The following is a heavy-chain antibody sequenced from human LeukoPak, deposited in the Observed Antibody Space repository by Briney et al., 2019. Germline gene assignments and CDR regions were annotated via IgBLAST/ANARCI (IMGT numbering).Heavy chain of an antibody. Sequence: GASVKVSCKASGGTFSSYAISWVRQAPGQGLEWMGGIIPIFGTANYAQKFQGRVTITADKSTSTAYMELSSLRSEDTAVYYCARVLRVLMVYAIRGDAFDIWGQGTMVTVSS. D-gene: IGHD2-8*01. V-gene: IGHV1-69*06. CDR3: ARVLRVLMVYAIRGDAFDI. CDR1: GGTFSSYA. CDR2: IIPIFGTA. J-gene: IGHJ3*02.